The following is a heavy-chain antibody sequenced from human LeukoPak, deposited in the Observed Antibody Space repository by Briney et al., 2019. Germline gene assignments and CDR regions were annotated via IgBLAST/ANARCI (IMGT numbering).Heavy chain of an antibody. CDR3: ARHYVFVVGGSSFDY. D-gene: IGHD3-10*01. V-gene: IGHV4-59*08. Sequence: SETLSLTCTVSGASISNYYWSWIRQPPGKGLEWIGYIYYTGRTNFNPSLKSQVTMSVDTSKNQLSLNLSSVTAADTAIYYCARHYVFVVGGSSFDYWGRGTLVTVSS. CDR1: GASISNYY. J-gene: IGHJ4*02. CDR2: IYYTGRT.